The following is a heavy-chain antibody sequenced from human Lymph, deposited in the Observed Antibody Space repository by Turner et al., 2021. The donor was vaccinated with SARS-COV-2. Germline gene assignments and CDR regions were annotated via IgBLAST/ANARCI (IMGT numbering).Heavy chain of an antibody. J-gene: IGHJ4*02. CDR2: IWFDGSNK. Sequence: VQLVESGGGVVQPGRSLRLSCAASAFTFSNSGMQWVRQAPGKGLEWVVVIWFDGSNKYYADSVKVRFTISRDNSKNTLYLQMNSLRAEDTAVYYCARHNGGRLDYWGQGTLVTVSS. CDR1: AFTFSNSG. D-gene: IGHD3-16*01. CDR3: ARHNGGRLDY. V-gene: IGHV3-33*01.